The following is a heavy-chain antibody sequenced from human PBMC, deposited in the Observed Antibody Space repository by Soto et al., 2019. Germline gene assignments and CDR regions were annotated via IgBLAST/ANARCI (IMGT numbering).Heavy chain of an antibody. Sequence: QVQLVESGGGVVQPGRSLRLSCAASGFTFSSYGMHWVRQAPGKGLEWVAVIWYDGSNKYYADSVKGRFTISRDNSKKELYLQMNSLRAEDTAVYYCAREHDTAMVWYWGQGTLVTVSS. CDR2: IWYDGSNK. J-gene: IGHJ4*02. D-gene: IGHD5-18*01. V-gene: IGHV3-33*01. CDR1: GFTFSSYG. CDR3: AREHDTAMVWY.